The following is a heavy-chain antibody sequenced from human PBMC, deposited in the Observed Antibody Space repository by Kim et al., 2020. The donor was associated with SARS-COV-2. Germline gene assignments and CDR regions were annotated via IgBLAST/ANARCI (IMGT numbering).Heavy chain of an antibody. V-gene: IGHV3-30-3*01. J-gene: IGHJ6*01. CDR3: ARDFPPPTELPAENYYY. D-gene: IGHD2-2*01. CDR2: ISYDGSNK. CDR1: GFTFSSYA. Sequence: GGSLRLSCAASGFTFSSYAMHWVRQAPGKGLEWVAVISYDGSNKYYADSVKGRFTISRDNSKNTLYLQMNSLRAEDTAVYYCARDFPPPTELPAENYYY.